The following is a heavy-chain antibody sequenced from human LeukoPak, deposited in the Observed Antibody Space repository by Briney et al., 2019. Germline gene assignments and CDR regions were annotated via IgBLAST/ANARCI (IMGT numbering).Heavy chain of an antibody. CDR3: ARDATRGGDNDY. Sequence: GGSLRLSCAVSGFTFTSYWMSWVRQAPGKGLEWVANINEDGSYKCHADSVKGRLTISRDNAKNSLYLQMNSLRAEDTAVYYCARDATRGGDNDYWGQGTRVIVSS. CDR1: GFTFTSYW. D-gene: IGHD2-21*02. CDR2: INEDGSYK. J-gene: IGHJ4*02. V-gene: IGHV3-7*01.